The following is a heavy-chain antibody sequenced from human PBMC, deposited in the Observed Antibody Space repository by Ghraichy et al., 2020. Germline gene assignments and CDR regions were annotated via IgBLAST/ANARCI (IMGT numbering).Heavy chain of an antibody. Sequence: GGSLRLSCAASGFTFSSYAMSWVRQAPGKGLEWVSAISGSGGSTYYSDSVKGRFTISRDNSKNTLYLQMNSLRAEDTAVYYCAKDKGRLGGAFDIWGQGTMVTVSS. D-gene: IGHD3-16*01. CDR1: GFTFSSYA. CDR2: ISGSGGST. V-gene: IGHV3-23*01. CDR3: AKDKGRLGGAFDI. J-gene: IGHJ3*02.